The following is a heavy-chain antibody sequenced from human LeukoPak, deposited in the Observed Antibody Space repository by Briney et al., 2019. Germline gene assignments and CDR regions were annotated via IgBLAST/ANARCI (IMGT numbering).Heavy chain of an antibody. CDR2: INHSGGT. D-gene: IGHD5-18*01. J-gene: IGHJ4*02. Sequence: SETLSLTCAVYGGSFSGYYWTWIRQPPGKGLEWIGEINHSGGTNYNPSLKSRATISVDTSKNQFSLNVSSVTAADTAVYYCARLQYSYGYPDFWGQGTLVTVSS. V-gene: IGHV4-34*01. CDR1: GGSFSGYY. CDR3: ARLQYSYGYPDF.